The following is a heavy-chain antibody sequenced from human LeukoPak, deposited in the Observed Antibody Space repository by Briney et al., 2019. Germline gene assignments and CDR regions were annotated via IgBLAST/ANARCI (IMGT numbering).Heavy chain of an antibody. Sequence: SETLSLTCAVSGGSISSGGYSWSWIRQPPGKGLEWVGYIYHSGSTYYNPSLKSRVTISVDRSKNQFSLKLSSVTAADTAVYYCARGGGDSYGYWYWFDPWGQGTLVTVSS. CDR2: IYHSGST. CDR1: GGSISSGGYS. J-gene: IGHJ5*02. CDR3: ARGGGDSYGYWYWFDP. D-gene: IGHD5-18*01. V-gene: IGHV4-30-2*01.